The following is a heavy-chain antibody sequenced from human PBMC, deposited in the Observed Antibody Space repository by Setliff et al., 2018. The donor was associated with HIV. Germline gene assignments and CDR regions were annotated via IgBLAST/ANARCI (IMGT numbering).Heavy chain of an antibody. CDR2: ISGTGGTT. CDR3: AKALSAYDSSLDALGD. V-gene: IGHV3-23*01. J-gene: IGHJ4*02. Sequence: PGGSLRLSCAASGFPFSSYAMSWVRQAPGKGLEWVSCISGTGGTTYYADSVKGRFTISRDSSSNILFLEVSSLRAEDTAVYYCAKALSAYDSSLDALGDWGQGTLVTVSS. D-gene: IGHD5-12*01. CDR1: GFPFSSYA.